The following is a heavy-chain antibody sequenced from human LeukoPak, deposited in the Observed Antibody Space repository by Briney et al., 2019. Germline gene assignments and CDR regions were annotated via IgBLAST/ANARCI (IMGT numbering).Heavy chain of an antibody. J-gene: IGHJ6*04. CDR3: ARRAGYGLRYFDWLLPLESGMDV. CDR2: ISHSGST. D-gene: IGHD3-9*01. V-gene: IGHV4-34*01. Sequence: SETLSLTCAVYGGSFSGYYWSWIRQPPGKGLEWIGEISHSGSTNYNPSLKSRVTISVDTSKNQFSLKLSSVTAADTAVYYCARRAGYGLRYFDWLLPLESGMDVWGKGTTVTISS. CDR1: GGSFSGYY.